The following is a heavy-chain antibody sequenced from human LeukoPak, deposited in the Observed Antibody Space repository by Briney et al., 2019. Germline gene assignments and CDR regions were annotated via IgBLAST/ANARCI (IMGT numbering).Heavy chain of an antibody. D-gene: IGHD1-26*01. J-gene: IGHJ4*02. Sequence: GGPLRLSCAASGFTLTGYWMHWVRQAPGRGLVWVSRINSDGSSTKYADSVKGRFTISRDNAKNTLYLQMNSLRAEDTGVYYCARAAVGAQVDFWGQGTLVTVSS. CDR3: ARAAVGAQVDF. CDR2: INSDGSST. V-gene: IGHV3-74*03. CDR1: GFTLTGYW.